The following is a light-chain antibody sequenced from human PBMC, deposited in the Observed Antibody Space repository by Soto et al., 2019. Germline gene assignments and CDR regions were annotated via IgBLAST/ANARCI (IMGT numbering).Light chain of an antibody. CDR2: GTS. J-gene: IGKJ3*01. CDR3: QQYVTSPFT. V-gene: IGKV3-20*01. Sequence: EIVLTQSPGTLSLSPGARATLSCRASQSVSSSHLGWFQRKVGQPPRLLIYGTSTMATGIPDRFIGSGSGTDFTLTITRLEPEDFAVYYCQQYVTSPFTFGPGTTVDMK. CDR1: QSVSSSH.